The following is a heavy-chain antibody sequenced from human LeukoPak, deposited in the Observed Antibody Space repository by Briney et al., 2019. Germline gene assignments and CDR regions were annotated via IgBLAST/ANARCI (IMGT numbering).Heavy chain of an antibody. J-gene: IGHJ5*02. CDR3: AKGGSGWYLYNWFDP. CDR2: ISGSGGST. CDR1: GFTFSSYA. V-gene: IGHV3-23*01. Sequence: PGGSLRLSCAASGFTFSSYAMSWVRQAPGKGLEWVSAISGSGGSTYYADSVKGRFTIYRDNSKNTLYLQMNSLRAEDTAVYYCAKGGSGWYLYNWFDPWGQGTLVTVSS. D-gene: IGHD6-19*01.